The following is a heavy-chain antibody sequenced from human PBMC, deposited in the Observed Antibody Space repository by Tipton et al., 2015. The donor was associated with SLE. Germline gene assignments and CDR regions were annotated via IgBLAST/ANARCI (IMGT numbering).Heavy chain of an antibody. J-gene: IGHJ4*02. D-gene: IGHD6-19*01. CDR3: ARRGVAVADCFDY. Sequence: TLSLTCTVSGGSIRSSSYYWGWIRQPPGKGLEWIGSIYYSGTTYYNPSLKSRVTISVDTSKNQFSLKLSSVTATDTAVYYCARRGVAVADCFDYWGQGTLVTVSS. CDR2: IYYSGTT. CDR1: GGSIRSSSYY. V-gene: IGHV4-39*01.